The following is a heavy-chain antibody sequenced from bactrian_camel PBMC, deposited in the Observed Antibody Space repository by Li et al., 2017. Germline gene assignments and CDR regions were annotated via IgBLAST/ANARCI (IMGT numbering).Heavy chain of an antibody. CDR1: GFSFSDTA. V-gene: IGHV3S35*01. D-gene: IGHD1*01. J-gene: IGHJ4*01. Sequence: VQLVESGGGVVQPGGSLRLSCATSGFSFSDTAMSWVRQAPGAGLEWVSGIDRRGGSTYYGDSVKGRFTISQDSTKNTLFLQMNTLKPEDTGMYYCAADGGLSDCSSSFQDYEYNFWGRGTQVTVS. CDR2: IDRRGGST. CDR3: AADGGLSDCSSSFQDYEYNF.